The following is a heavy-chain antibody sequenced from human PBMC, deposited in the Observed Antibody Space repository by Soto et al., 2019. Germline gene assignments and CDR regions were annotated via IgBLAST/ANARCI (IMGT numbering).Heavy chain of an antibody. CDR2: IYYSGST. V-gene: IGHV4-59*01. J-gene: IGHJ4*02. Sequence: QVQLQESGPGLVKPSETLSLTCTVSGDSISYYYWSWIRQPPGKGLEWIGYIYYSGSTSYNPSLKGRVTISVDTSKNQVSLKLSSVTAADTALYYCARQDNYGFFDYWGQGTLVTVSS. D-gene: IGHD5-18*01. CDR3: ARQDNYGFFDY. CDR1: GDSISYYY.